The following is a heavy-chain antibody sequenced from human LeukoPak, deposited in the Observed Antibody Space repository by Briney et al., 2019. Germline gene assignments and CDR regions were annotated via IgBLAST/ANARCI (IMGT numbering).Heavy chain of an antibody. V-gene: IGHV3-53*01. CDR3: ARCKGIPFSGSYDY. CDR1: GFTVSSNY. Sequence: GGSLRLSCAASGFTVSSNYMSWVRQAPGKGLEWVSVIYSGGSTYYADSVKGRFTITRDNSKNTLYLQMNSLRAEDTAEYYCARCKGIPFSGSYDYWGQGTLVTVSS. D-gene: IGHD1-26*01. CDR2: IYSGGST. J-gene: IGHJ4*02.